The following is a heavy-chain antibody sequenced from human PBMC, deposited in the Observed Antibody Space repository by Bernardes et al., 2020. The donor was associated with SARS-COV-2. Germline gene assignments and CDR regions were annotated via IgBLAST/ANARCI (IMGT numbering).Heavy chain of an antibody. J-gene: IGHJ6*03. CDR1: GGSISSSSYY. CDR2: IYYSGST. Sequence: SETLSLTCTVSGGSISSSSYYWGWIRQPPGKRLEWIGSIYYSGSTYYNPSLKSRVTISVDTSKNQFSLKLSSVTAADTAVYYCARDLYQLLYFNYYYYYMDVWGKGTTVTVSS. D-gene: IGHD2-2*02. CDR3: ARDLYQLLYFNYYYYYMDV. V-gene: IGHV4-39*07.